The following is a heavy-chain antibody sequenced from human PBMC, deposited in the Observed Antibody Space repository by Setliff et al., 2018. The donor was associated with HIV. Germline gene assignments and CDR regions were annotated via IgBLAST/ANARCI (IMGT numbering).Heavy chain of an antibody. D-gene: IGHD3-22*01. CDR3: ARVDYYDSSGYWHFDY. V-gene: IGHV1-46*01. CDR1: GYTFTNYA. J-gene: IGHJ4*02. Sequence: ASVKVSCKASGYTFTNYAIHWVRQAPGQGLEWMGIINPSGGSTSYAQKFQGRVTITRDTSASTAYLELSSLRSEDTAVYYCARVDYYDSSGYWHFDYWGQGTLVTVSS. CDR2: INPSGGST.